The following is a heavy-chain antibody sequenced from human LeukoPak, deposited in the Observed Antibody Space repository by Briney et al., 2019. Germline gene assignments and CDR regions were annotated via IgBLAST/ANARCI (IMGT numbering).Heavy chain of an antibody. CDR3: ARYRCKTTSGCEDTDAFDM. CDR2: IIPIFGTA. D-gene: IGHD2/OR15-2a*01. CDR1: GGTFSSYA. Sequence: GASVKVSCKASGGTFSSYAISWVRQAPGQGLEWMGGIIPIFGTANYAQKFQGRVTITADESTSTAYMELSRLRSDDTAVYYCARYRCKTTSGCEDTDAFDMWGQGTMVTVSS. V-gene: IGHV1-69*13. J-gene: IGHJ3*02.